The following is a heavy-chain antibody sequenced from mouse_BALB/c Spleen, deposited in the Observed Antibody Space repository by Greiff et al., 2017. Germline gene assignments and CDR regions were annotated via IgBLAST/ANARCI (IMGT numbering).Heavy chain of an antibody. CDR2: INPYNDGT. CDR1: GYTFTSYV. J-gene: IGHJ4*01. V-gene: IGHV1-14*01. D-gene: IGHD1-1*01. Sequence: EVKLVESGPELVKPGASVKMSCKASGYTFTSYVMHWVKQKPGQGLEWIGYINPYNDGTKYNEKFKGKATLTSDKSSSTAYMELSSLTSEDSAVYYCARYYGAMDYWGQGTSVTVSS. CDR3: ARYYGAMDY.